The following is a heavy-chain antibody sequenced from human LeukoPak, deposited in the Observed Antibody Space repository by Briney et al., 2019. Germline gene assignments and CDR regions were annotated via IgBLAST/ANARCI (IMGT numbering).Heavy chain of an antibody. Sequence: PGGSLRLPCVASGFTFSSYELNWVRQAPGKGLEWVSHISSSGSTVYYADSVKGRFTISRDNAKNSLYLQMNSLRAEDTAVYYCARRYCSSTSCLLDYWGQGTLVTVSS. J-gene: IGHJ4*02. CDR3: ARRYCSSTSCLLDY. CDR2: ISSSGSTV. V-gene: IGHV3-48*03. CDR1: GFTFSSYE. D-gene: IGHD2-2*01.